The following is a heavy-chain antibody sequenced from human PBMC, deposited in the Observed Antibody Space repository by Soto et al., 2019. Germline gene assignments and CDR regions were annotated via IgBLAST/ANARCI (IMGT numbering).Heavy chain of an antibody. D-gene: IGHD2-15*01. V-gene: IGHV3-33*01. CDR2: IWYDGSNK. CDR3: ARGGLSGCSGGSCLKYTLPFDY. CDR1: GFTFSSYG. J-gene: IGHJ4*02. Sequence: GGSLRLSCAASGFTFSSYGMHWVRQAPGKGLEWVAVIWYDGSNKYYADSVKGRFTISRDNSKNTLYLQMNSLRAEDTAVYYCARGGLSGCSGGSCLKYTLPFDYWGQGTLVTVSS.